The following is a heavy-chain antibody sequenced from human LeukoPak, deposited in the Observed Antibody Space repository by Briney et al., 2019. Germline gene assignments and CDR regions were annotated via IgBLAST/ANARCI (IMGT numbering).Heavy chain of an antibody. CDR1: GYSFTSYW. CDR2: IYPGDSDT. CDR3: ARRYCSSTSCYAFGI. D-gene: IGHD2-2*01. J-gene: IGHJ3*02. V-gene: IGHV5-51*01. Sequence: GESLKISCKGSGYSFTSYWIGWVRQMPGKGLERMGIIYPGDSDTRYSPSFQAQVTISADKSISTAYLQWNSIKASDDAMYYCARRYCSSTSCYAFGIWGQGTMVTVSS.